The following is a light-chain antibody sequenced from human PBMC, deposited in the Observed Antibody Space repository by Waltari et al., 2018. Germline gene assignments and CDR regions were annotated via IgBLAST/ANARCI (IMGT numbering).Light chain of an antibody. CDR2: DAY. V-gene: IGKV3-15*01. Sequence: EIEMTQSPATLSVSPRERAPLSCRASQSVGSKSAWYQQNPGKAPRPLLYDAYPRATGIPARFTGSGSGTEFTLTISSLQSEDFAVYHCLQYNHWPPWTFGQGTKVEIK. CDR1: QSVGSK. J-gene: IGKJ1*01. CDR3: LQYNHWPPWT.